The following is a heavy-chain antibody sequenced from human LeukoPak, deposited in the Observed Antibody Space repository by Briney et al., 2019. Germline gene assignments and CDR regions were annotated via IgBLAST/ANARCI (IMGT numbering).Heavy chain of an antibody. CDR3: ARGVPTLWNGYFTEFDH. CDR1: GYTFTSYG. D-gene: IGHD3-3*01. Sequence: ASVKVSCKASGYTFTSYGISWVRQAPGQGLQWLGWINPNSGNTDYAQKFQDRVFMTTDSSINTAYLELRSLKSEDTAVYYCARGVPTLWNGYFTEFDHWGQGTLVTVSS. CDR2: INPNSGNT. V-gene: IGHV1-8*02. J-gene: IGHJ4*02.